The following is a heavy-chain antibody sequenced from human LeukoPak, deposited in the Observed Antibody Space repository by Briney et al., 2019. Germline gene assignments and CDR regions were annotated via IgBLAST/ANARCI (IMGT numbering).Heavy chain of an antibody. Sequence: GGSLRLSCAASGFTFSAYWMHWVRQAPGKGLVWVSRINTDGSSTSYADSVKGRFTISRDNAKNTLYLQMNSLRAEDTAVYYCARESCSGGSCYPDPWGQGTLVTVSS. CDR3: ARESCSGGSCYPDP. D-gene: IGHD2-15*01. CDR2: INTDGSST. CDR1: GFTFSAYW. V-gene: IGHV3-74*01. J-gene: IGHJ5*02.